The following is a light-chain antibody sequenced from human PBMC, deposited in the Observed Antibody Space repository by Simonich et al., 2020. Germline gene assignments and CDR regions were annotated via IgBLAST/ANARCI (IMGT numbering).Light chain of an antibody. CDR1: QSVLNSSNNKNY. CDR2: SAS. V-gene: IGKV4-1*01. CDR3: QQYYSTPT. J-gene: IGKJ1*01. Sequence: DIVMTQSPDSLAVSLGERATINCKSSQSVLNSSNNKNYLAWYRQKPGQPPKQLIYSASTRESGVPYRFIGSGSGTDFTLTISSLQAEDVAVYYCQQYYSTPTFGQGTKVEIK.